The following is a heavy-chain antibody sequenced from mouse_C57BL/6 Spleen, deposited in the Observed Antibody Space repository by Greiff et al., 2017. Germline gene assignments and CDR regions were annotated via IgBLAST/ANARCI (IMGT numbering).Heavy chain of an antibody. CDR1: GYTFTSYW. J-gene: IGHJ3*01. Sequence: QVQLKQPGAELVMPGASVKLSCKASGYTFTSYWMHWVKQRPGQGLEWIGEIDPSDSYTNYNQKFKGKSTLTVDKSSSTAYVQLSSLTSEDSAVYYCARWGAGTGFAYWGQGTLVTVSA. CDR2: IDPSDSYT. V-gene: IGHV1-69*01. D-gene: IGHD4-1*01. CDR3: ARWGAGTGFAY.